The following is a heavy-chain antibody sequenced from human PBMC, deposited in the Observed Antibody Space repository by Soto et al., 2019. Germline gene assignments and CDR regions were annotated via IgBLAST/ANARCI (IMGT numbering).Heavy chain of an antibody. CDR1: GFTFSSYA. J-gene: IGHJ4*02. CDR3: AKRAGVSSRPFDY. CDR2: ISVGGGNT. Sequence: EVQLLESGGGLVQPGGSLRLSCAASGFTFSSYAMNWVRQAPGKGLEWVSGISVGGGNTYYADSVKGPFTISRDNSQNTLYLQMNSLRAEDTAVYFCAKRAGVSSRPFDYWGQGTLVTVSS. V-gene: IGHV3-23*01. D-gene: IGHD6-19*01.